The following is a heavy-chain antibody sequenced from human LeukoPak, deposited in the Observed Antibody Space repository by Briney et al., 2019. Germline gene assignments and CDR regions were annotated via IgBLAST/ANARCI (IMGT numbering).Heavy chain of an antibody. Sequence: PGGSLRLSCAASGFTFSSYAMHWVRQAPGKGLEWVAIISYDGSNKYYADSVKGRFTISRDNYKNTLYLQMNSLRAEDTAVYYCARDGDTMAESPFDIWGQGTMVTVSS. CDR2: ISYDGSNK. CDR1: GFTFSSYA. CDR3: ARDGDTMAESPFDI. J-gene: IGHJ3*02. D-gene: IGHD3-10*01. V-gene: IGHV3-30*03.